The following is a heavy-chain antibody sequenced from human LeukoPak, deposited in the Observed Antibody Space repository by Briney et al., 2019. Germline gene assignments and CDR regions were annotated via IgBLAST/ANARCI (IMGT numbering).Heavy chain of an antibody. D-gene: IGHD6-19*01. V-gene: IGHV3-23*01. Sequence: GGSLRLPCAGTGFAFNMFAIDWVRQATGKGLEWVSGISGTGGSTQYADSVKGRFTISRDNSKNTLYLQMNGLRAEDTAVYYCAKYSSGWFIYYYMDVWGKGTTVTVPS. CDR1: GFAFNMFA. CDR2: ISGTGGST. CDR3: AKYSSGWFIYYYMDV. J-gene: IGHJ6*03.